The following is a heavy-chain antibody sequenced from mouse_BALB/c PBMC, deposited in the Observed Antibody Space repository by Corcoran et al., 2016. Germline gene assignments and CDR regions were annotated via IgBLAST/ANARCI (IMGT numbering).Heavy chain of an antibody. CDR3: ARATSGYGAMDY. V-gene: IGHV14-3*02. J-gene: IGHJ4*01. D-gene: IGHD3-1*01. CDR2: IDPANGNT. Sequence: EVQLQQSGAELVKPGASVKLSCTASGFNIKDTYMHWVKQRPEQGLEWIGRIDPANGNTKYDPKFQGTATITADTTSTTAYLQLSSLTAEDTAVYYCARATSGYGAMDYWGQGTSVTVSS. CDR1: GFNIKDTY.